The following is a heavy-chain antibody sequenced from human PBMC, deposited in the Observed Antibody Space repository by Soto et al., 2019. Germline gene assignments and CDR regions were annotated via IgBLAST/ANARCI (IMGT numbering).Heavy chain of an antibody. Sequence: RTPSLTRAISRDSLSSKNAGWDWTRSSPSRGREWLGRTYYRSKRTPDYAVTVKSRFTDTRDTSKNHFTLHLNSVTPDDTAVYYCARGVAGNCFDLWGQGTLVTVSS. CDR2: TYYRSKRTP. CDR1: RDSLSSKNAG. D-gene: IGHD6-19*01. J-gene: IGHJ5*02. CDR3: ARGVAGNCFDL. V-gene: IGHV6-1*01.